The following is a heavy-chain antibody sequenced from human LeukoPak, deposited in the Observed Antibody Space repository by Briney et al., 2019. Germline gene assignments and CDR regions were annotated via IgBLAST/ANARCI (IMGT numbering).Heavy chain of an antibody. J-gene: IGHJ6*02. CDR2: IWYDGTNK. CDR1: GFTFSSYG. D-gene: IGHD6-13*01. Sequence: GGSLGLSCAASGFTFSSYGMHWVRQAPGKGLEWVAVIWYDGTNKYYADSVKGRFTISRDNSKNTLYLQMSSLRAEDTAVYYCARDCHSSSPRGGMDVWGHGTTVTVSS. CDR3: ARDCHSSSPRGGMDV. V-gene: IGHV3-33*01.